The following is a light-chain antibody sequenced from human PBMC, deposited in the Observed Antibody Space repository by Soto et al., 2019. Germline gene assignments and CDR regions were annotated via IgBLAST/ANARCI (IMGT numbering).Light chain of an antibody. CDR1: RSDVGGYNY. Sequence: QSVLTQPASVSGSPGQSITISCTGTRSDVGGYNYVSWYQQHPGKAPKLTIYDVSNRPSGVSNRFSGSKSGNTASLTISGLQAEDEADYYCSSYTSSSSLVFGGGTKLTVL. J-gene: IGLJ3*02. CDR2: DVS. V-gene: IGLV2-14*01. CDR3: SSYTSSSSLV.